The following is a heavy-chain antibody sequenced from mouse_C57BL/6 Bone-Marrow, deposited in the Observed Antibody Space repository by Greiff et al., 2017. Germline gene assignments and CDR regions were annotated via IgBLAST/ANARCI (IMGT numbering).Heavy chain of an antibody. D-gene: IGHD1-1*01. CDR1: GFTFSDYG. CDR3: ARDYGPLFDY. CDR2: ISSGSSTI. J-gene: IGHJ2*01. Sequence: DVMLVESGGGLVKPGGSLKLSCAASGFTFSDYGMHWVRQAPEKGLEWVAYISSGSSTIYYADTVKGRFTISRDNAKNTLFLQMTSLRSEDTAMYYCARDYGPLFDYWGQGTTLTVSS. V-gene: IGHV5-17*01.